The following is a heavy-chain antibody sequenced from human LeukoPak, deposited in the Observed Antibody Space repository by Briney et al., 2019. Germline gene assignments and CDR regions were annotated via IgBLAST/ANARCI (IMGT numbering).Heavy chain of an antibody. CDR3: AKDVKISYRDYGSGSSAGYYGMDV. CDR1: GFTFSSYG. D-gene: IGHD3-10*01. J-gene: IGHJ6*04. CDR2: TSYDGSNK. V-gene: IGHV3-30*18. Sequence: GGSLRLSCAASGFTFSSYGMHWVRQAPGKGLEWVAVTSYDGSNKYYADSVKGRFTISRDNSKNTLYLQMNSLRAEDTAVYYCAKDVKISYRDYGSGSSAGYYGMDVWGKGTTVTVSS.